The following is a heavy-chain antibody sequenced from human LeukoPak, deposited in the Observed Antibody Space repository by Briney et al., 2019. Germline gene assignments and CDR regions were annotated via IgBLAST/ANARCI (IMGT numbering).Heavy chain of an antibody. D-gene: IGHD4-17*01. CDR2: INPNSGGT. V-gene: IGHV1-2*02. CDR1: GYTFTGYY. J-gene: IGHJ6*02. Sequence: ASVKVSCKASGYTFTGYYMHWVRQAPGQGLEWMGWINPNSGGTNYAQKFQGRVTMTRDTSISTAYMELSRLRSDDTAVYYCARGGLHDYGDYPVRYYYYYGMDVWGQGTTVTVSS. CDR3: ARGGLHDYGDYPVRYYYYYGMDV.